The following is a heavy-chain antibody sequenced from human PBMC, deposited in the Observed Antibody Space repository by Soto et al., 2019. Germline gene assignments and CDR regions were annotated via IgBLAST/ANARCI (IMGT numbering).Heavy chain of an antibody. CDR2: INHSGST. Sequence: GGSFSGYYWSWIRQPPGKGLEWIGEINHSGSTNYNPSLKSRVTISVDTSKNQFSLKLSSVTAADTAVYYCARTVAVYYYYGMDVWGQGTTVTVSS. J-gene: IGHJ6*02. D-gene: IGHD6-19*01. V-gene: IGHV4-34*01. CDR3: ARTVAVYYYYGMDV. CDR1: GGSFSGYY.